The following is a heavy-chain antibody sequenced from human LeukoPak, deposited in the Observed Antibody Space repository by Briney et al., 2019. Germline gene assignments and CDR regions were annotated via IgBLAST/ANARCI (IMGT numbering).Heavy chain of an antibody. V-gene: IGHV4-59*01. CDR3: ARDRDLVY. J-gene: IGHJ4*02. CDR1: GGSISSYY. Sequence: PSETLSLTCTVSGGSISSYYWSWIRQPPGKGLEWIGYIYYSGSTNHNPSLKSRVTISVDTSKNQLSLKLSSVTAADTAVYYCARDRDLVYWGLGTLVTVSS. D-gene: IGHD3-16*01. CDR2: IYYSGST.